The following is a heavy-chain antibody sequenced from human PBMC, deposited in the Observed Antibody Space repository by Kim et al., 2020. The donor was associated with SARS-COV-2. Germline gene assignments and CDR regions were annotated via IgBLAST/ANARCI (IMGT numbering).Heavy chain of an antibody. CDR1: GGSISSGGYY. CDR2: IYYSGST. V-gene: IGHV4-31*03. D-gene: IGHD3-22*01. J-gene: IGHJ4*01. Sequence: SESLSLTCTVSGGSISSGGYYWSWIRQHPGKGLEWIGYIYYSGSTYYNSSLKRRVTISVDTSKNQFSLKLSSVTAADTVAYYGARTRISMTVVVTHFYY. CDR3: ARTRISMTVVVTHFYY.